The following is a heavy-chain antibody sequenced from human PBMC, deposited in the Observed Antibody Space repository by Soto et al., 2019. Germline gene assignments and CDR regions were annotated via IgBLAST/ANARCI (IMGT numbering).Heavy chain of an antibody. CDR3: ARGHEFGGNSDDFDV. CDR2: ILPIFGTA. D-gene: IGHD2-15*01. Sequence: QVELVQSGAEVKKPGSSVKVSCKASGGSFRREAINWVRQAPGQGPEWMGGILPIFGTADYAQKFQGRVTITADVSTTTTYMELSSLRCEDTAVYYCARGHEFGGNSDDFDVWGQGTMVIVSS. V-gene: IGHV1-69*12. J-gene: IGHJ3*01. CDR1: GGSFRREA.